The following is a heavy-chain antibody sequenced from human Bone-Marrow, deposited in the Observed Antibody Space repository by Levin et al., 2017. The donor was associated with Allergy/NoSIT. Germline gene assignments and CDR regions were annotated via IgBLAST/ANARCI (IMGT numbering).Heavy chain of an antibody. Sequence: GGSLRLSCVASGFSLSQYDMIWVRQSPGKGLEWLLSISSSGTTVSYADSVKGRFTVSRDNTKKSLFLEMNSLRAEDTAVYYCAAVIGQGNCSEGSCPRDGDWFDPWGQGTLVTVSS. CDR2: ISSSGTTV. CDR1: GFSLSQYD. D-gene: IGHD2-15*01. J-gene: IGHJ5*02. V-gene: IGHV3-48*03. CDR3: AAVIGQGNCSEGSCPRDGDWFDP.